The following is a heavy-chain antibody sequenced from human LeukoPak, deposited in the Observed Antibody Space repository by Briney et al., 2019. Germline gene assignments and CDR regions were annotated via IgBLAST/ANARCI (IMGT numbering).Heavy chain of an antibody. CDR2: IKQDGSDK. CDR1: GFAFSNYW. CDR3: ARDSGWFRFDY. V-gene: IGHV3-7*03. Sequence: GGSLRLSCAASGFAFSNYWMTWVRQAPGKGLEWVANIKQDGSDKYYVDSVRGRFAISRDNAKSSLFLQMNSLRAEDTAVYYCARDSGWFRFDYWGQGTLVTDSS. J-gene: IGHJ4*02. D-gene: IGHD6-13*01.